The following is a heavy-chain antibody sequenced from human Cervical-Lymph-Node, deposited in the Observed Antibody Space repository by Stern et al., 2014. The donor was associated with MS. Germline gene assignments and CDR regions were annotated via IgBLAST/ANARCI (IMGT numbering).Heavy chain of an antibody. Sequence: EVQLEESGGGLVQPGGSLRVSCAASGFMFSRYWMSWVRQAPGKGLEWVAQIKQDGTEKHYVDSVKVRFTISRDNLKDSLYLQMHSLRVEDTAVYYCARDYYFWSGYSSYFYGLDVWGQGTTVTVSS. CDR1: GFMFSRYW. V-gene: IGHV3-7*01. CDR2: IKQDGTEK. J-gene: IGHJ6*02. CDR3: ARDYYFWSGYSSYFYGLDV. D-gene: IGHD3-3*01.